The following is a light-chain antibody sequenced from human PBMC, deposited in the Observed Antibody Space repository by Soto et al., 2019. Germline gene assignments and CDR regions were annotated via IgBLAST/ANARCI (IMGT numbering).Light chain of an antibody. CDR1: SSDVSGYNY. CDR2: DVS. Sequence: QSALTQPRSVSGSPGQSVTISCTGTSSDVSGYNYVSWYRQHPGKAPKLMIYDVSKRPSGVPDRFSGSKSGNTASLTISGLQAEDEADYYCCSYAGSYTWVFVTGTKVTVL. J-gene: IGLJ1*01. V-gene: IGLV2-11*01. CDR3: CSYAGSYTWV.